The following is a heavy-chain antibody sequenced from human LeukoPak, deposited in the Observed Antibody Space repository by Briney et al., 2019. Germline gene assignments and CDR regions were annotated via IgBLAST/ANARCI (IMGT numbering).Heavy chain of an antibody. J-gene: IGHJ4*02. CDR1: GFNFSNYG. CDR2: ISSSSYI. V-gene: IGHV3-21*01. Sequence: GGSLRLSCAASGFNFSNYGMHWVRQAPGKGLEWVASISSSSYIYYADSVKGRFTISRDNAKNSLYLQMNSLRAEDTAVYYCAREKFPAPRPFDYWGQGTLLTVSS. CDR3: AREKFPAPRPFDY.